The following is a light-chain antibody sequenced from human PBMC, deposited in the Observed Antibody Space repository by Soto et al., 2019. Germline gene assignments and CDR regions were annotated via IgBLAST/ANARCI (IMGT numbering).Light chain of an antibody. J-gene: IGKJ2*01. Sequence: EIVLTQSPGTLSLSPGERATLSCRASQSVSSSYLAWYQQQPGQAPRLLIYGASSSATGIPDRFSGSGSGTDFTITISRLEPDDFAVYYCQQYGSSPEYTFGQGTKLEIK. CDR3: QQYGSSPEYT. CDR1: QSVSSSY. CDR2: GAS. V-gene: IGKV3-20*01.